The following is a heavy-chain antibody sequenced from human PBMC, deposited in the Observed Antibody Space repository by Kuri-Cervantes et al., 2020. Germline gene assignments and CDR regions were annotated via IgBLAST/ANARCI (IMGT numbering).Heavy chain of an antibody. J-gene: IGHJ6*02. CDR3: ARDHPPYYYYYGMDI. CDR2: ISAYNGNT. V-gene: IGHV1-18*01. Sequence: ASVKVSCKASGYTFTSYGISWVRQAPGQGLEWMGWISAYNGNTNYAQKLQGRVTMTTDTSTSTAYMELRSLRPDDTAVYYCARDHPPYYYYYGMDIWGQGTTVTVSS. CDR1: GYTFTSYG.